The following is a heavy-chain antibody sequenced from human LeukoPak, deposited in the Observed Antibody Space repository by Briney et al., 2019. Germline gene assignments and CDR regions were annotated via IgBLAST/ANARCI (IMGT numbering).Heavy chain of an antibody. Sequence: GRSLRLSCAASGFTFSSYAMHWVRQAPGKGLEWVAVIWYDGSNKYYADSVKGRFTISRDNSKNTLYLQMNSLRAEDTAVYYCARAPDYGDYPYYFDYWGQGTLVTVSS. J-gene: IGHJ4*02. V-gene: IGHV3-33*08. CDR3: ARAPDYGDYPYYFDY. CDR1: GFTFSSYA. CDR2: IWYDGSNK. D-gene: IGHD4-17*01.